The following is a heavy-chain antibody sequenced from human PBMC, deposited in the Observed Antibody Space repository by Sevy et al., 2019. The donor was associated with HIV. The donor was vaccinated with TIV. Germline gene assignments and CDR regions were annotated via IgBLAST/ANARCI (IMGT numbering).Heavy chain of an antibody. D-gene: IGHD2-21*01. Sequence: GGSLRLSCAASGFTFSSYSMNWVRQAPGKGLEWVSYISSSSSTIYYADSVKGRFTISRDNAKNSLYLQMNSLRAEDTAVYYCAREWGCGGDCYYYYDGMDVWGQGTTVTVSS. V-gene: IGHV3-48*01. CDR3: AREWGCGGDCYYYYDGMDV. CDR2: ISSSSSTI. CDR1: GFTFSSYS. J-gene: IGHJ6*02.